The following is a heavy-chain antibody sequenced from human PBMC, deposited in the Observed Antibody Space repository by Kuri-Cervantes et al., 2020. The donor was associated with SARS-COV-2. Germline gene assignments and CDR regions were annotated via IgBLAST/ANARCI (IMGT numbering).Heavy chain of an antibody. J-gene: IGHJ4*02. CDR3: ARYHRGYCTNGVCSYFDY. D-gene: IGHD2-8*01. CDR2: IDTSGST. CDR1: GGSISSYY. Sequence: GSLRLSCTVSGGSISSYYWSWIRQPAGKGLEWIGRIDTSGSTNYNPSLKSRVTMSVDTSKNQFSLKLSSVTAEDTAVYYCARYHRGYCTNGVCSYFDYWGQGTLVTVSS. V-gene: IGHV4-4*07.